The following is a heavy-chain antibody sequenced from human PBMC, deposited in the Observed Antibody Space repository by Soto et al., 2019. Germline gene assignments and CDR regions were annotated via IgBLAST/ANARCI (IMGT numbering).Heavy chain of an antibody. CDR1: GFTFSSYS. Sequence: PGGSLRLSCAASGFTFSSYSMNWVRQAPGKGLEWVSYISSSSSTIYYADSVMGRFTISRDNAKNSLYLQMNSLRDEDTAVYYCARDWGYYDSSGYLHYYYYGMDVWGQGTTVTVSS. CDR3: ARDWGYYDSSGYLHYYYYGMDV. CDR2: ISSSSSTI. J-gene: IGHJ6*02. D-gene: IGHD3-22*01. V-gene: IGHV3-48*02.